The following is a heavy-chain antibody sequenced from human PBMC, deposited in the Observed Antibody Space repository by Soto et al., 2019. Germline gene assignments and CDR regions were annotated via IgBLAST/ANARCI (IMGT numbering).Heavy chain of an antibody. CDR1: GFTFNNYN. CDR2: IGSRGSSYR. J-gene: IGHJ3*01. CDR3: ARDLEAADVFDF. D-gene: IGHD6-13*01. V-gene: IGHV3-21*06. Sequence: GGSLRLSCAVSGFTFNNYNMNWVRQAPGKGLEWVASIGSRGSSYRYYADPVKGRFTISRDIANNSLSLQMDSLRVDDTGLYFCARDLEAADVFDFWGQGTMVTVSS.